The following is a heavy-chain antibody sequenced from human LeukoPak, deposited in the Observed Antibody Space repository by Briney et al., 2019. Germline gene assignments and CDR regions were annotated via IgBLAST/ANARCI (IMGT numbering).Heavy chain of an antibody. J-gene: IGHJ5*02. D-gene: IGHD1-26*01. CDR1: GGSISSYY. CDR2: IYYSGST. CDR3: ARGGYSGSYFSP. Sequence: SSETLSLTCTVSGGSISSYYWSWIRQPPGKGLEWNGYIYYSGSTNYNPSLKSRVTISVDTSKNQFSLKLSSVTAADTAVYYCARGGYSGSYFSPWGQGTLVTVSS. V-gene: IGHV4-59*01.